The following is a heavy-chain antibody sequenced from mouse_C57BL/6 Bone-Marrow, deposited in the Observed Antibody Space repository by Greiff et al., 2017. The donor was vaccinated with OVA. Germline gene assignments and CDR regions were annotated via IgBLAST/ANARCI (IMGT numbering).Heavy chain of an antibody. CDR1: GYTFTDHT. CDR2: IYPRDGST. V-gene: IGHV1-78*01. J-gene: IGHJ3*01. Sequence: VQLQQSDAELVKPGASVKISCKVSGYTFTDHTIHWMKQRPEQGLEWIGYIYPRDGSTKYNEKFKGKATLTADKSSSTAYMQLNSLTSEDSAVYFCAREGEFHYYGSSFFAYWGQGTLVTVSA. D-gene: IGHD1-1*01. CDR3: AREGEFHYYGSSFFAY.